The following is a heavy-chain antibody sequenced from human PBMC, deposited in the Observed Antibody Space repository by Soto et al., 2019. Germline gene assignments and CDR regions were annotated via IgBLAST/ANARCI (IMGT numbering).Heavy chain of an antibody. Sequence: SETPSLTCSVSGGSISSNSWSWIRQPPGKGLEWIGYISYSGSTNYNLSLMSRLTISIDTSKNQFSLKLSSVTAADTAVYYCVRAAVVVPAAAPGYFDCWGQGTLVTVSS. V-gene: IGHV4-59*13. D-gene: IGHD2-2*01. J-gene: IGHJ4*02. CDR2: ISYSGST. CDR1: GGSISSNS. CDR3: VRAAVVVPAAAPGYFDC.